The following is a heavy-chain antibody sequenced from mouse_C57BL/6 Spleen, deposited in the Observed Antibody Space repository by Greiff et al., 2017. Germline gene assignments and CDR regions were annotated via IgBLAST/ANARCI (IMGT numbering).Heavy chain of an antibody. V-gene: IGHV3-8*01. J-gene: IGHJ3*01. D-gene: IGHD1-1*01. CDR3: ASGYYGSSPWFAY. Sequence: EVKLMESGPGLAKPSQTLSLTCSVTGYSITSDYWNWIRKFPGNKLEYMGYISYSGSTYYNPSLKSRISITRDTSKNQYYLQLNSVTTEDTATYYCASGYYGSSPWFAYWGQGTLVTVSA. CDR1: GYSITSDY. CDR2: ISYSGST.